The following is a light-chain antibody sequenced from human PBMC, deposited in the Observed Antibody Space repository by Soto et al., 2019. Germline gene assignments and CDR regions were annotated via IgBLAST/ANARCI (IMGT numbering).Light chain of an antibody. CDR3: QHAHSFPVT. J-gene: IGKJ5*01. CDR1: QDITRW. Sequence: DIQMTQSPSSVSAVVGDRVTITCRASQDITRWLAWFQQQQGRAPTLLIYAASTLQGGIPSRFRGSGSGTDFTLTISSLRPQDFDTYYCQHAHSFPVTVGQGTRLEI. CDR2: AAS. V-gene: IGKV1-12*01.